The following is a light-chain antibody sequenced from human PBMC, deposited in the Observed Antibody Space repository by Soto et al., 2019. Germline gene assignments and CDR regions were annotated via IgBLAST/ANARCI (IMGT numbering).Light chain of an antibody. J-gene: IGLJ1*01. CDR1: SSDVGGYNY. Sequence: QSALTQPRSVSGSPGQSVTISCTGTSSDVGGYNYVSWFQHHPGKAPEVLIYDLTRRPSGVPDRFSGSKSGNTASLTISGLHAEDEADYYCCSYAGNSYVFGTGTKVTVL. CDR3: CSYAGNSYV. CDR2: DLT. V-gene: IGLV2-11*01.